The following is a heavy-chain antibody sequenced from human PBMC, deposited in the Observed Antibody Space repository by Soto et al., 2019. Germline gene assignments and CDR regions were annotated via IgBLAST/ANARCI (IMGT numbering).Heavy chain of an antibody. Sequence: QVQLVESGGRVVQPGRSLRLSCAASGFTFRTFAMHWVRQAPGKGLEWVAVISNDGSIKYFLDSVKGRFTISRDNSNNTLSLQMDSLRAEDTAAYYCARDKKPFNWSPSILKSYYYGMDVWGQGTTVTVSS. J-gene: IGHJ6*02. CDR1: GFTFRTFA. CDR3: ARDKKPFNWSPSILKSYYYGMDV. CDR2: ISNDGSIK. D-gene: IGHD1-1*01. V-gene: IGHV3-30-3*01.